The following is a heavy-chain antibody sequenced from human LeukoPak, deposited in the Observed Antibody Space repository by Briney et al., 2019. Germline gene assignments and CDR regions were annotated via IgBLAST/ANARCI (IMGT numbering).Heavy chain of an antibody. CDR3: ARDEPYYYYDSSGYIYFDY. CDR2: IIPILGIA. D-gene: IGHD3-22*01. CDR1: GGTFSSYA. Sequence: ASVKVSCKASGGTFSSYAISWVRQAPGQGLEWMGRIIPILGIANYAQKFQGRVTITADKSTSTAYMELSSLRSEDTAVYYCARDEPYYYYDSSGYIYFDYWGQGTLVTVSS. J-gene: IGHJ4*02. V-gene: IGHV1-69*04.